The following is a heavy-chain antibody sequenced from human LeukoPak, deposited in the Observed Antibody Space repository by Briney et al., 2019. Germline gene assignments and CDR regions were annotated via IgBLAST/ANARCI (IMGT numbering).Heavy chain of an antibody. D-gene: IGHD3-3*01. Sequence: ASVKVSCKVSGYTLTELSMHWVRQAPGKGLEWMGGFDPEDGETIYAQKFRGRVTMTEDTSTDTAYMELSSLRSEDTAVYYCATGEDRFGVVISFDYWGQGTLVTVSS. J-gene: IGHJ4*02. CDR2: FDPEDGET. V-gene: IGHV1-24*01. CDR1: GYTLTELS. CDR3: ATGEDRFGVVISFDY.